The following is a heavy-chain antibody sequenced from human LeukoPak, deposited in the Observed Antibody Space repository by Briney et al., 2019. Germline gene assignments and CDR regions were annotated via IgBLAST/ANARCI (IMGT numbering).Heavy chain of an antibody. CDR1: GFTFSSCA. J-gene: IGHJ4*02. D-gene: IGHD3-10*01. V-gene: IGHV3-23*01. CDR3: AKTDGSGRYYYFDY. CDR2: ISGSGGST. Sequence: GGSLRLSCAASGFTFSSCAMSWVRQAPGKGLEWVSAISGSGGSTYYADSVKGRFTISRDNSKNTLYLQMNSLRAEDTAVYYCAKTDGSGRYYYFDYWGQGTLVTVSS.